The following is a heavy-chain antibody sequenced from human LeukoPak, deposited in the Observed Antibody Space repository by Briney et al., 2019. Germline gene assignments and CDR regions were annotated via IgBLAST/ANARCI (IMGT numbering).Heavy chain of an antibody. V-gene: IGHV1-8*01. CDR2: MNPNSGNT. Sequence: ASVKVSCKASGYTFTSYDINWVRQATGQGLEWMGWMNPNSGNTGYAQKLQGRVTMTTDTSTSTAYMELRSLRSDDTAVYYCARLGWELPYTFDYWGQGTLVTVSS. J-gene: IGHJ4*02. CDR3: ARLGWELPYTFDY. CDR1: GYTFTSYD. D-gene: IGHD1-26*01.